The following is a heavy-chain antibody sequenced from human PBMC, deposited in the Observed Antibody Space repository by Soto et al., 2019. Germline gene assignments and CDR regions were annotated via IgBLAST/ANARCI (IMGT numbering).Heavy chain of an antibody. Sequence: QVQLQQWGAGLLKPSETLSLTCAVYGGSFSGYYWSWIRQPPGKGLEWIGETNPGGSTNYNPSLKTRVTISGDTSKNQCSRRLTSVTAADTGVYYCARGLSFSAYYYYMDVWAKGTTVTVSS. CDR2: TNPGGST. CDR3: ARGLSFSAYYYYMDV. V-gene: IGHV4-34*01. CDR1: GGSFSGYY. D-gene: IGHD3-3*02. J-gene: IGHJ6*03.